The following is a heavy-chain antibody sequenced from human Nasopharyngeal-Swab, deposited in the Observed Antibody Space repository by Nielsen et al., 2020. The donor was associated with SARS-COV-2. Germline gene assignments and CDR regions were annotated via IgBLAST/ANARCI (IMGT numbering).Heavy chain of an antibody. CDR3: ARDPRDRYYYDSSGYQTPGFDY. D-gene: IGHD3-22*01. CDR2: INPSGGST. J-gene: IGHJ4*02. Sequence: ASVKVSCKASGHTFTGYYMHWVRPAPGQGLEWMGIINPSGGSTSYAQKFQGRVTMTRDTSTSTVYMELSSLRSEDTAVYYCARDPRDRYYYDSSGYQTPGFDYWGQGTLVTVSS. V-gene: IGHV1-46*01. CDR1: GHTFTGYY.